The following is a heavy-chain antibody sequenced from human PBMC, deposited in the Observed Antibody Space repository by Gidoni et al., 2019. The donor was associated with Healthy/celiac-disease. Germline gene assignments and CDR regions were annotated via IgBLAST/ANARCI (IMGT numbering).Heavy chain of an antibody. CDR1: GGSISSGDYY. CDR3: ARYYDFWSGGNWFDP. D-gene: IGHD3-3*01. J-gene: IGHJ5*02. CDR2: IYYSGST. V-gene: IGHV4-30-4*01. Sequence: QVQLQESGPGLVKPSQTLSITCTVSGGSISSGDYYWSWIRQPPGKGLEWIGYIYYSGSTYYNPSLKSRVTISVDTSKNQFSLKLSAVTAADTAVYYCARYYDFWSGGNWFDPWGQGTLVTVSS.